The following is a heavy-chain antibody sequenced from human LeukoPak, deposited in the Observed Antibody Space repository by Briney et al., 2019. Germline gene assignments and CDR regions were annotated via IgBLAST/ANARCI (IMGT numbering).Heavy chain of an antibody. Sequence: PGGSLRLSCAASGFTFSSYSMNWVRQAPGKGLEWVSYISSSSSTIYYAASVKGRFTISRDNAENSLYLQMNSLRAEDTAVYYCAEGIVGTYWGQGTLVTVSS. D-gene: IGHD1-26*01. CDR3: AEGIVGTY. CDR2: ISSSSSTI. V-gene: IGHV3-48*01. CDR1: GFTFSSYS. J-gene: IGHJ4*02.